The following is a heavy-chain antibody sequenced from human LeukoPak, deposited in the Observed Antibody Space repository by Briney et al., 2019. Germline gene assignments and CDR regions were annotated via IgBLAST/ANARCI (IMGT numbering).Heavy chain of an antibody. CDR2: INPNSGGT. V-gene: IGHV1-2*02. J-gene: IGHJ4*02. CDR3: ARSDIVVVPAAIGFDY. D-gene: IGHD2-2*01. Sequence: GASVKVSCKASGYTFTGYYMHWVRQAPGQGLEWMGWINPNSGGTNYAQKFQGRVTMTRDTSISTAYMELSRLRSDDTAVYYCARSDIVVVPAAIGFDYWGQGTLVTVSS. CDR1: GYTFTGYY.